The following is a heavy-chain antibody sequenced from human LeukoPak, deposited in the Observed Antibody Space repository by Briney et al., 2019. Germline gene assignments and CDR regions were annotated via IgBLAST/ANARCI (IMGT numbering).Heavy chain of an antibody. Sequence: PGGSLRLSCAASGFTFTTYGMHWVRQSPGKGLEWVALITYDGYYKYYSDSVKGRFTISSDTSKNTLYPQMNSLRAEDTAVYYCARDLSPVVRASPMGYWGQGTLVTVSS. V-gene: IGHV3-30*03. CDR2: ITYDGYYK. CDR1: GFTFTTYG. J-gene: IGHJ4*02. CDR3: ARDLSPVVRASPMGY. D-gene: IGHD3-10*01.